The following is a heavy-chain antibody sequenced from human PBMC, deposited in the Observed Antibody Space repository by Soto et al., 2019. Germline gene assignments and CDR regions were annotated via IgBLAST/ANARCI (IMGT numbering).Heavy chain of an antibody. J-gene: IGHJ6*02. V-gene: IGHV1-69*13. CDR3: ARARLAADIKHPDYYYYGMDV. CDR2: IIPIFGTA. CDR1: GGTFSSYA. Sequence: SVKVSCKASGGTFSSYAISWVRQAPGQGLEWMGGIIPIFGTANYAQKFQGRVTITADESTSTAYMELSSLRSEDTAVYYCARARLAADIKHPDYYYYGMDVWGQGTTVTVSS. D-gene: IGHD6-13*01.